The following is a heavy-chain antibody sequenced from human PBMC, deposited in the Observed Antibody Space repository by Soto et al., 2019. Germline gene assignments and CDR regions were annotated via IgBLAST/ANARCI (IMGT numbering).Heavy chain of an antibody. D-gene: IGHD3-3*01. V-gene: IGHV3-48*02. Sequence: EVQVVESGGGLVQPGGSLRLSCAASGFTFSSNSMNWVRQAPGKGLEWISYISSSSSPIYADSVKGRFTISTDNAKNSLYLPMHSMRDDDTAVYYCASVIWSGHLTSDLWGQGTLVTVSS. CDR3: ASVIWSGHLTSDL. J-gene: IGHJ5*02. CDR2: ISSSSSPI. CDR1: GFTFSSNS.